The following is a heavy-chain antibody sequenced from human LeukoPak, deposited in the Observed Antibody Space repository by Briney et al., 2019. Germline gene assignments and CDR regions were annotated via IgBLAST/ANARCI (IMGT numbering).Heavy chain of an antibody. CDR3: ASQGRGAFDI. V-gene: IGHV3-23*01. Sequence: GGSLRLSCAASGFTFSSYAMSWVRQAPGKGLEWVSAISGSGDNTYYADSVKGRFNISRDSSKNTLYLQMSSLRVEDTAVYYCASQGRGAFDIWGQGTLVTVSS. CDR1: GFTFSSYA. CDR2: ISGSGDNT. J-gene: IGHJ4*02. D-gene: IGHD3-10*01.